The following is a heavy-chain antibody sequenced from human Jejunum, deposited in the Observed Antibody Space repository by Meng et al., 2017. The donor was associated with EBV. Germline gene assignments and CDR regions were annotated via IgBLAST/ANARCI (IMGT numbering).Heavy chain of an antibody. Sequence: VQLVESGGALVQPXGSLSLSCAASGFTFSTYWMHWVRQAPGKGLVWISRINENGRTTTYADSVRGRFTISRDNTKNTLYLQMNSLRAEDTAVYFCSRDLAGSYDDWGQGTLVTVSS. CDR2: INENGRTT. CDR1: GFTFSTYW. V-gene: IGHV3-74*01. J-gene: IGHJ4*02. D-gene: IGHD6-25*01. CDR3: SRDLAGSYDD.